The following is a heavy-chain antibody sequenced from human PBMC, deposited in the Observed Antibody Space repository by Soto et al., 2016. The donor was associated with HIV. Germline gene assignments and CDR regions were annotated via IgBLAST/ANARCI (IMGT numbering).Heavy chain of an antibody. CDR2: ISYDGSHK. V-gene: IGHV3-30*04. CDR1: GFIFSNYA. J-gene: IGHJ1*01. D-gene: IGHD7-27*01. CDR3: ARDRGDGLDEYFQH. Sequence: VQLVESGGGVVQPGRSLRLSCAASGFIFSNYAIHWVRQAPGKGLEWVAVISYDGSHKYFADSVKGRFTISRGNSKNMVYLQMNSLRVEDTAVYYCARDRGDGLDEYFQHWGQG.